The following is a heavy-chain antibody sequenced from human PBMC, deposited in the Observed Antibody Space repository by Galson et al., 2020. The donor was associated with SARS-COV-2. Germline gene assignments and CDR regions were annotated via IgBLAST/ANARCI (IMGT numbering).Heavy chain of an antibody. CDR1: GFTFSSYA. CDR2: ISYDGSNK. D-gene: IGHD3-9*01. Sequence: GGSLRLSCSASGFTFSSYAMHWVRQAPGKWLEWVAVISYDGSNKYYADSVKGRFTISRDNSKNTLYLQMNSLRAEDTAVYYCARESVTYYDILTGYPYYFDYWGQGTLVTVSS. J-gene: IGHJ4*02. CDR3: ARESVTYYDILTGYPYYFDY. V-gene: IGHV3-30*04.